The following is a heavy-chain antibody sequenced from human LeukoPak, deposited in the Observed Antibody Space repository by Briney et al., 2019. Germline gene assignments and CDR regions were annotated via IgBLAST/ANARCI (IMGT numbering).Heavy chain of an antibody. CDR3: ARSFAY. CDR2: IRSDGSDT. Sequence: PGGSLRLSCAASGFTFSGTWMHWVRQAPGKGLVWVSRIRSDGSDTRYAESVKGRFTISRDNAKNTLYLQMNSLRAEDTAVYYCARSFAYWGQGTLVTVSS. V-gene: IGHV3-74*01. J-gene: IGHJ4*02. CDR1: GFTFSGTW.